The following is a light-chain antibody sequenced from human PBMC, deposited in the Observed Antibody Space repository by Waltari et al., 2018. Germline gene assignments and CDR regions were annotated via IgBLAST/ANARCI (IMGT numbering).Light chain of an antibody. CDR2: KNN. CDR1: NSTIGRNY. V-gene: IGLV1-47*01. J-gene: IGLJ2*01. CDR3: ATWDDSLDGPI. Sequence: QSVLTQPPSASGTPGQRVSISCSGSNSTIGRNYVSWYQQLPGAAPNLLIYKNNQRPSGVPDRFFGSKAGAAASLAISGLRSEDEADYYCATWDDSLDGPIFGGGTKLTVL.